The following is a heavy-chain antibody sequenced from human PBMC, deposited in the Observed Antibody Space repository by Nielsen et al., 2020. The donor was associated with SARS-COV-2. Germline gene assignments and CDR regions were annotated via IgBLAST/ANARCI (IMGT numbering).Heavy chain of an antibody. CDR3: AKDGVVRGDALDL. J-gene: IGHJ3*01. CDR1: GFTFNYYA. CDR2: VSASGGST. D-gene: IGHD3-10*01. Sequence: GESLKISCAASGFTFNYYAMDWVRRAPGRGLQWVTGVSASGGSTYYTDSVKGRFSIPRDNSKNTLFLQMYSLRVEDTALYYCAKDGVVRGDALDLWGQGTMVTVSS. V-gene: IGHV3-23*01.